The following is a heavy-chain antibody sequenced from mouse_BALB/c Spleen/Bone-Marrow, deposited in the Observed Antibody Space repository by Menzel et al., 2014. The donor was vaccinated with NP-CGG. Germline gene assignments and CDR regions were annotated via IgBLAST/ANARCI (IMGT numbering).Heavy chain of an antibody. CDR3: ARGITTGYFDY. V-gene: IGHV1-54*01. CDR1: GYAFTNYL. J-gene: IGHJ2*01. Sequence: QVQLKQSGAELVRPGTSVKVSCKASGYAFTNYLIEWVKQRPGQGLEWIGVINPGSGGTNYNEKFKGKATLTADKSSSTASMQLSSLTSDDSAVYFCARGITTGYFDYWGQGTTLTVSS. D-gene: IGHD1-1*01. CDR2: INPGSGGT.